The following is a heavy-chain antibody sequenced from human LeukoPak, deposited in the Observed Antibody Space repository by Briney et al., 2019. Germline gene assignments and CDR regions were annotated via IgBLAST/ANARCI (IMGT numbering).Heavy chain of an antibody. CDR2: ISYDGSKK. D-gene: IGHD1-1*01. V-gene: IGHV3-30*18. CDR3: GKRRPYNLNDAIDA. J-gene: IGHJ5*02. CDR1: GFTFSSYA. Sequence: GGSQRLSCAASGFTFSSYAMHWVRQAPGKGLEWVAVISYDGSKKHYGDSVKGRFTISRDNSKSTLYLQMTSLRPEDTAVFYCGKRRPYNLNDAIDAWGQGTLVSVSS.